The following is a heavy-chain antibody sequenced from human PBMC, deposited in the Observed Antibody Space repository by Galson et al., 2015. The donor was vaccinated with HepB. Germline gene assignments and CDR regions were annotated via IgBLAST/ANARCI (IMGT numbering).Heavy chain of an antibody. CDR1: GYSFSSYG. CDR2: ISAYNDNR. J-gene: IGHJ3*02. D-gene: IGHD3-22*01. Sequence: SVKVSCKATGYSFSSYGINWVRQAPGQGLEWMGWISAYNDNRNYAQRLQDRVTLTTDTSTSTAYMELRSLRSDDTAVYYCVRGLDCSSGYCYPPRGDDAFDMWGQGTMVTVSS. V-gene: IGHV1-18*01. CDR3: VRGLDCSSGYCYPPRGDDAFDM.